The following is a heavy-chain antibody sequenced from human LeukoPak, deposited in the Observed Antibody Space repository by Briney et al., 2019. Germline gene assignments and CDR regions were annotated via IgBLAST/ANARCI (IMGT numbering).Heavy chain of an antibody. CDR3: AKEGLMGWGIGYLDY. CDR1: GFTFSSYA. Sequence: GGSLRLSCAASGFTFSSYAMSWVRQAPGKGLEWVSTISDGGHTTYYADSVKGRFTISRDDSRHTVYLQMNSLRAEDTAVYYCAKEGLMGWGIGYLDYWGQGTLVTVSS. CDR2: ISDGGHTT. D-gene: IGHD7-27*01. J-gene: IGHJ4*02. V-gene: IGHV3-23*01.